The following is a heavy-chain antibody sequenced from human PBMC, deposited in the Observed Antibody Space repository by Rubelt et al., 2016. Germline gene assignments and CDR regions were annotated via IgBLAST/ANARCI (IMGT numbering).Heavy chain of an antibody. CDR3: ARGIAARPLFFDL. CDR1: GGSISGDY. Sequence: QVQLQGSGPGLVKPSETLSLTCTVSGGSISGDYINWIRQSPGKGPEWIGFIYYTGTTNYNPSLKSRVTFSVDTSKPHFSLPLRSVTNGDTAVYFCARGIAARPLFFDLWGRGILATVSS. CDR2: IYYTGTT. J-gene: IGHJ2*01. V-gene: IGHV4-59*08. D-gene: IGHD6-6*01.